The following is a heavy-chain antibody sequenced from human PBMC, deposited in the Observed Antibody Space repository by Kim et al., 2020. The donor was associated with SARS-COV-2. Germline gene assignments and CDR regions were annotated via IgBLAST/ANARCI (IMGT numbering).Heavy chain of an antibody. V-gene: IGHV1-3*01. CDR3: ARRLVD. D-gene: IGHD6-6*01. J-gene: IGHJ4*02. CDR2: NPGRTIT. Sequence: NPGRTITTYSQKFQGRFTITRDTSASAAYMDLSVLTSEDTAVYYCARRLVDWGQGTLVTVSS.